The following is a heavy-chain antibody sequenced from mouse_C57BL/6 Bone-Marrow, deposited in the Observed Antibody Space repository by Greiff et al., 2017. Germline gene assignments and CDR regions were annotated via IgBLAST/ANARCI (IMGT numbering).Heavy chain of an antibody. J-gene: IGHJ3*01. D-gene: IGHD3-1*01. V-gene: IGHV1-81*01. Sequence: QVQLQQSGAELARPGASVKLSCKASGYTFTSYGISWVKQRTGQGLEWIGEIYPRSGNTYYNEKFKGKATLTADKSYSTAYMEPRSLTSEDSAVYFCARRRASRLSGCVHGGQGTLVTVSA. CDR1: GYTFTSYG. CDR3: ARRRASRLSGCVH. CDR2: IYPRSGNT.